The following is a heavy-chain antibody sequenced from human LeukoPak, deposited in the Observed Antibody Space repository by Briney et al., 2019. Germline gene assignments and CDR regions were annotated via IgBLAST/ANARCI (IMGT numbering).Heavy chain of an antibody. J-gene: IGHJ5*02. V-gene: IGHV4-39*01. CDR1: GGSISSSSYH. Sequence: SETLSLTCTVSGGSISSSSYHWGWIRQPPGKGLEWIGSIYYSGSTYYNPSLKSRVTISVDTSKNQFSLKLSSVTAADTAVYYCARQWVAAHNWFDPWGQGTLVTVSS. CDR2: IYYSGST. CDR3: ARQWVAAHNWFDP. D-gene: IGHD2-15*01.